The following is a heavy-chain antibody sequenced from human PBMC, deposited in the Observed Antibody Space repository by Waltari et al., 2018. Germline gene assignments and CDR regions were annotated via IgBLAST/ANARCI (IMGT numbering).Heavy chain of an antibody. CDR1: GGSFSGYY. D-gene: IGHD1-26*01. J-gene: IGHJ3*02. Sequence: QVQLQQWGAGLLKPSETLSLTCAVYGGSFSGYYWSWIRQPPGKGLEWIGEINHSGSTNYNPSLKSRVTISVDTSKNQFSLKLSSVTAADTAVYYCARAGGIVGATDAFDIWGQGTMVTVSS. V-gene: IGHV4-34*01. CDR2: INHSGST. CDR3: ARAGGIVGATDAFDI.